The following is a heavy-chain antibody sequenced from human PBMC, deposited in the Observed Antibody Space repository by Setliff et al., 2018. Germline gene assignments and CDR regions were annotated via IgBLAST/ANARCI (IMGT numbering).Heavy chain of an antibody. CDR2: IIPIFGTP. V-gene: IGHV1-69*06. D-gene: IGHD2-15*01. Sequence: ASVKVSCKASGGMSGTYSISWVRQAPGQGLEWIGAIIPIFGTPNYAQNFQGRVTITADISTTTVFMEMSSLRSDDTAVYYCARDGAYCSGGSCYSFDYWGPGTPVTVSS. CDR3: ARDGAYCSGGSCYSFDY. J-gene: IGHJ4*02. CDR1: GGMSGTYS.